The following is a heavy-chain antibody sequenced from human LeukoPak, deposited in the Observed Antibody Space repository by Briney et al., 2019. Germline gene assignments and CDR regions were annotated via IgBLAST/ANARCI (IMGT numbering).Heavy chain of an antibody. CDR2: ISAYNGNT. V-gene: IGHV1-18*01. D-gene: IGHD2-2*01. CDR3: ARDYPPIYCSSTSCYAFDYFDY. J-gene: IGHJ4*02. Sequence: ASVKVSCKASGYTFTSYGISLVRQAPRQGLEWMGWISAYNGNTNYAQKLQGRVTMTTGTSTSTAYMELRSLRSDDTAVYYCARDYPPIYCSSTSCYAFDYFDYWGQGTLVTVSS. CDR1: GYTFTSYG.